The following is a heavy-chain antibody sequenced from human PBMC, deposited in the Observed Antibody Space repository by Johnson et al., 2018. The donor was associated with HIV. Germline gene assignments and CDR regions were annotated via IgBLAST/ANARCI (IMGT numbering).Heavy chain of an antibody. CDR3: ARVGAVAGLYSI. J-gene: IGHJ3*02. Sequence: QVQLVESGGGVVQPGRSLRLSCAASGFTFSSYGIHWVRQAQGKGLEWVAFIRYDGSNKYYADSVKGRFTISRDNSKNTLYLQMNSLRAEDTALYYCARVGAVAGLYSIWGQGTMVTVSS. CDR2: IRYDGSNK. V-gene: IGHV3-33*08. CDR1: GFTFSSYG. D-gene: IGHD6-19*01.